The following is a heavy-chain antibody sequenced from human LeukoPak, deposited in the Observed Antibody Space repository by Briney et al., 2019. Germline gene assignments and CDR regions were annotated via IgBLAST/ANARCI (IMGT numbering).Heavy chain of an antibody. Sequence: ASVKVSCKASGYTFTSYYMHWVRQAPGQGLEWMGIINPSGGSTSYAQKFQGRVTMTEDTSTDTAYMELSSLRSEDTAVYYCATGSPKWELGVFDYWGQGTLVTVSS. CDR3: ATGSPKWELGVFDY. D-gene: IGHD1-26*01. CDR2: INPSGGST. V-gene: IGHV1-46*01. CDR1: GYTFTSYY. J-gene: IGHJ4*02.